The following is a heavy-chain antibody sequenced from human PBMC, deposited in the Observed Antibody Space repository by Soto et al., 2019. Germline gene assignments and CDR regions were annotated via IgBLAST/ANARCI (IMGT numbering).Heavy chain of an antibody. CDR1: GASISSYY. Sequence: PSETLSLTCTVSGASISSYYWSWIRQPPGKGLEWIGYVYYSGSTNYNPSLKSRVTISVDTSKNQFSLKLSSVTAADTAMYYCARDTTPSLWGKGTLVTVSS. CDR3: ARDTTPSL. CDR2: VYYSGST. D-gene: IGHD1-1*01. V-gene: IGHV4-59*01. J-gene: IGHJ4*02.